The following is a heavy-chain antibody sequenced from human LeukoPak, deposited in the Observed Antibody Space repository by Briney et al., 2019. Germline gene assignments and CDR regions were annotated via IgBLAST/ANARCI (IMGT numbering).Heavy chain of an antibody. D-gene: IGHD3-16*01. CDR3: ARGGSWAPLDV. J-gene: IGHJ6*02. CDR1: GFTFSSYS. Sequence: GGSLRLSCAASGFTFSSYSMNWVRQAPGKGLEWVGRIRNKANSYSTEYAASVKGRFTISRDDSKNSVYLQMNSLKTEDTAVYCCARGGSWAPLDVWGQGTTVTVSS. V-gene: IGHV3-72*01. CDR2: IRNKANSYST.